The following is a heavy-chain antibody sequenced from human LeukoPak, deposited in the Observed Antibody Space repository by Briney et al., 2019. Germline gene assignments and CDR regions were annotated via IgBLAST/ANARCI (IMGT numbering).Heavy chain of an antibody. CDR1: GGSISSYY. Sequence: SETLSLTCTVSGGSISSYYWSWIRQPAGKGLEWIGRIYTSGSTYYNPSLKSRVTISVDTSKNQFSLKLSSVTTADTAVYYCARVESGSYYYFDYWGQGTLVTVSS. V-gene: IGHV4-4*07. CDR3: ARVESGSYYYFDY. CDR2: IYTSGST. J-gene: IGHJ4*02. D-gene: IGHD1-26*01.